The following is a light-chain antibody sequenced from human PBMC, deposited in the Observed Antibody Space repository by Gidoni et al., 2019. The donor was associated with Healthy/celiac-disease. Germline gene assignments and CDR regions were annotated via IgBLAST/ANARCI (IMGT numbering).Light chain of an antibody. V-gene: IGKV1-39*01. J-gene: IGKJ4*01. CDR1: QSISSY. CDR3: QQSYSTPLT. Sequence: DIQMTPSPSSLSASVGDRVTTTCRASQSISSYLNWYQQQPGQAPKLLIYAASSLQSGVPSRFSGSGSGTDFTLTISSLQPEDFATYYCQQSYSTPLTFXGXTKVEIK. CDR2: AAS.